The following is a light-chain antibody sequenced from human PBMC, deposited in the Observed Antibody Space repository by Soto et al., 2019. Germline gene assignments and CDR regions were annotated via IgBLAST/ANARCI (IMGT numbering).Light chain of an antibody. CDR1: QSVSSY. Sequence: IVLTQSPATLSLSTGERATLSCRASQSVSSYLAWYQQKPGRAPRLLIYGASSRATGIPDRFSGSGSGTDFTLTISRLEPVDFAVYYCQQYGSSPTFGQGTKV. CDR3: QQYGSSPT. V-gene: IGKV3-20*01. J-gene: IGKJ1*01. CDR2: GAS.